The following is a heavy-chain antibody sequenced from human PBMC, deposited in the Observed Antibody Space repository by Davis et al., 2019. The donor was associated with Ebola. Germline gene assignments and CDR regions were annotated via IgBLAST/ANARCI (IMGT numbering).Heavy chain of an antibody. CDR3: ARDYYESSGYFWYFDL. J-gene: IGHJ2*01. Sequence: SETLSLTCTVSGGSISSSSYYWGWIRQSPGKGLEWIGEIYHSGTTNYNPSLKSRVTMSVDKAKNQLSLNLSSVTAADTAVYYCARDYYESSGYFWYFDLWGRGTLVTVSS. CDR2: IYHSGTT. V-gene: IGHV4-39*07. D-gene: IGHD3-22*01. CDR1: GGSISSSSYY.